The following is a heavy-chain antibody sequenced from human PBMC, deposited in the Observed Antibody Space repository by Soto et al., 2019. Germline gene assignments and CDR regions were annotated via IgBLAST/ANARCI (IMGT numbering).Heavy chain of an antibody. Sequence: SETLCLTCAVSGDSISGSQWWSWVRLPPGKGLEWIGEISHTGTTNYNPSLKSRVTMSVDKPKNQFSLNLTSVTAADTAVYYCARVISSREGYIDYWGPGPVLSVS. CDR1: GDSISGSQW. J-gene: IGHJ4*02. V-gene: IGHV4-4*02. CDR2: ISHTGTT. D-gene: IGHD2-2*01. CDR3: ARVISSREGYIDY.